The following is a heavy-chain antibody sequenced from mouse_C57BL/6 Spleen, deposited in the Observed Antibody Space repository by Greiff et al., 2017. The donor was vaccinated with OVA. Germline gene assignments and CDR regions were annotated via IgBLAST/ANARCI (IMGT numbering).Heavy chain of an antibody. J-gene: IGHJ1*03. V-gene: IGHV5-17*01. CDR2: ISSGSSTI. CDR1: GFTFSDYG. D-gene: IGHD2-3*01. CDR3: ARCYDGYYDWYFDV. Sequence: EVKVVESGGGLVKPGGSLKLSCAASGFTFSDYGMHWVRQAPEKGLEWVAYISSGSSTIYYADTVKGRVTISRDNAKNTLFLQMTSLRSEDTAIYYCARCYDGYYDWYFDVWGTGTTVTVSS.